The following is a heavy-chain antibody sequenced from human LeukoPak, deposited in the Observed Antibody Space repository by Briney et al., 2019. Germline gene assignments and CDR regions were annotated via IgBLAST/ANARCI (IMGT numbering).Heavy chain of an antibody. J-gene: IGHJ4*02. Sequence: EASVKVSCKASGYTFTSYAMHWVRQAPGQRLEWMGWINAGNGNTKYSQKFQGRVTMTRNTSISTAYMELSSLRSEDTAVYYCATGIAAAGAAFDYWGQGTLVTVSS. V-gene: IGHV1-3*01. CDR2: INAGNGNT. CDR3: ATGIAAAGAAFDY. D-gene: IGHD6-13*01. CDR1: GYTFTSYA.